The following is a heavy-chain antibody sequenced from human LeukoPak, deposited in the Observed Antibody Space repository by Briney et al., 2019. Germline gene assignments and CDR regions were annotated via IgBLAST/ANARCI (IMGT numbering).Heavy chain of an antibody. V-gene: IGHV4-34*01. Sequence: KPSETLSLXCAVYGGSFSGYYWSWIRQPPGKGLEWIGEINHSGSTNYNPSLKSRVTISVDTSKNQFSLKLSSVTAADTAVYYCARGPPYYYDSSGYYYSFDYWGQGTLVTVSS. CDR2: INHSGST. CDR1: GGSFSGYY. J-gene: IGHJ4*02. D-gene: IGHD3-22*01. CDR3: ARGPPYYYDSSGYYYSFDY.